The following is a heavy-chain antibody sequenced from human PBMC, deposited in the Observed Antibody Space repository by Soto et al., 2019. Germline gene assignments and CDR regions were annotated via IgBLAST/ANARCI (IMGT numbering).Heavy chain of an antibody. D-gene: IGHD6-13*01. V-gene: IGHV4-34*01. J-gene: IGHJ4*02. Sequence: QVQLQQWGAGLLKPSETLSLTCAVYGGSFSGYYWSWIRQPPGKGLEWIGEINHSGSTNYNPSLKGRVTISGATSKNPFSLRLSPVTAADTAVYYCARVPGIAAAGSRGYYFDYWGQGTLVTVSS. CDR1: GGSFSGYY. CDR3: ARVPGIAAAGSRGYYFDY. CDR2: INHSGST.